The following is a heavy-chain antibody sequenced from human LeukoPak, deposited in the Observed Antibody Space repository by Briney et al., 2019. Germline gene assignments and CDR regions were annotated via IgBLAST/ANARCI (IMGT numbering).Heavy chain of an antibody. V-gene: IGHV4-39*01. J-gene: IGHJ4*02. CDR3: ARLYYYFDY. Sequence: SETLSLTCTVSGSSISSSSYYWGWIRQPPGKGLEWIGSIYYSGSTYYNPSLKSRVTISVDTSKNQFSLKLSSVTAADAAVYYCARLYYYFDYWGQGTLVTVSS. CDR1: GSSISSSSYY. D-gene: IGHD2-21*01. CDR2: IYYSGST.